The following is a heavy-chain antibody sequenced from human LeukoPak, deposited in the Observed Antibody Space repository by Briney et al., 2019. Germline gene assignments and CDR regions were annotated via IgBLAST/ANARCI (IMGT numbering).Heavy chain of an antibody. CDR3: VKITSSSGGDY. V-gene: IGHV3-64D*09. CDR2: ISSNGGST. Sequence: GGSLRLSCSASGFTFSSNAMYWVRQAPGKGLEYVSGISSNGGSTYYADSVKGRFTISRDNSKNTLYLQMSSLRAEDTAVYYCVKITSSSGGDYWGQGTLVTVSS. D-gene: IGHD6-19*01. CDR1: GFTFSSNA. J-gene: IGHJ4*02.